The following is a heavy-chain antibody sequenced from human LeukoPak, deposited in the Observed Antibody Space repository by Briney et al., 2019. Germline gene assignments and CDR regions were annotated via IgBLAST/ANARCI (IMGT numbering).Heavy chain of an antibody. D-gene: IGHD3-22*01. CDR2: IHNSGPT. CDR3: GRNSNYYDSSCYPLWYYFDL. Sequence: PSQTLSLTCTVSGGSLSSDTYCWSCIRHPTGKALEWTGHIHNSGPTHYHLSLKSRVTISLDTSKHHLSVKLSSVPSAHTAVYYCGRNSNYYDSSCYPLWYYFDLWGKGTLVTVSS. J-gene: IGHJ4*02. CDR1: GGSLSSDTYC. V-gene: IGHV4-61*09.